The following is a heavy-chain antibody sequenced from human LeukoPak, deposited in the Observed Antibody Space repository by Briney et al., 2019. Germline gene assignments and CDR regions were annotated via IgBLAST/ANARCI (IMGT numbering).Heavy chain of an antibody. CDR1: GYTFTGYY. CDR2: INPNSGGT. V-gene: IGHV1-2*02. D-gene: IGHD5-18*01. Sequence: ASVKVSCKASGYTFTGYYMHWVRQAPGQRLEWMGWINPNSGGTNYAQMFQGRVTMTEDTSIDTAYMELSSLRSEDTAVYYCVTGFTTMAVDYFDYWGQGTLVTVSP. CDR3: VTGFTTMAVDYFDY. J-gene: IGHJ4*02.